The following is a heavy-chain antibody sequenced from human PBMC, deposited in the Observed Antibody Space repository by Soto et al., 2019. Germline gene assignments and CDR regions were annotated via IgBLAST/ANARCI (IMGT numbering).Heavy chain of an antibody. CDR3: ARTDRAIFYGMDV. CDR1: GGSFSAYY. J-gene: IGHJ6*02. V-gene: IGHV4-34*01. Sequence: PETLSLTCAVYGGSFSAYYGSWISHPPGKGLEWIGEIDHSGSTNYNPSLESRVTISVDTSKNQFSRKVSSVTAAYTSVYHCARTDRAIFYGMDVWGQGTTVTVSS. CDR2: IDHSGST. D-gene: IGHD3-22*01.